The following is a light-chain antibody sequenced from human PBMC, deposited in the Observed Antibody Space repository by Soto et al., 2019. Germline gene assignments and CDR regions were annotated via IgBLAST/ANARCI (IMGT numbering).Light chain of an antibody. CDR3: LQRTDWPPVYT. J-gene: IGKJ2*01. Sequence: EIVLTQSPVTLSLSPGERATLSCRASQSVSSVLAWYQQKPGQPPRLLIYDVSHRAAGIPARFSGSGSGTDFTLTISSLEPEDFAVYHCLQRTDWPPVYTFGQGTKLEIK. CDR1: QSVSSV. CDR2: DVS. V-gene: IGKV3-11*01.